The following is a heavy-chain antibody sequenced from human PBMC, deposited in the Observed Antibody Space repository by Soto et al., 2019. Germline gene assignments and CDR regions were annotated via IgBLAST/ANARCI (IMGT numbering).Heavy chain of an antibody. D-gene: IGHD2-15*01. CDR2: INHSGST. CDR1: GGSFSGYY. Sequence: QVQLQQWGAGLLKPSETLSLTCAVYGGSFSGYYWSWIRQPPGKGLEWIGEINHSGSTNYNPSLKSRVTISVDTSKNQFSLKLSSVTAADTAVYYCARMRSVPPEINGPADDWASSGAIDYWGQGTLVTVSS. CDR3: ARMRSVPPEINGPADDWASSGAIDY. V-gene: IGHV4-34*01. J-gene: IGHJ4*02.